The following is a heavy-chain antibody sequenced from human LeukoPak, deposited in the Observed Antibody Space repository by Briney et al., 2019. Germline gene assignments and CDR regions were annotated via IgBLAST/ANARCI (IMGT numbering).Heavy chain of an antibody. J-gene: IGHJ6*03. CDR3: AKGSPSGSGSYYNYMDV. CDR1: GFTFSSYG. V-gene: IGHV3-30*02. D-gene: IGHD3-10*01. CDR2: IRYDASNK. Sequence: GGSLRLSCAASGFTFSSYGMHWVRQAPGKGLEWVAFIRYDASNKYYADSVKGRFTISRDNSKNTLYLQMNSLRAKDTAVYYCAKGSPSGSGSYYNYMDVWGKGTTVTISS.